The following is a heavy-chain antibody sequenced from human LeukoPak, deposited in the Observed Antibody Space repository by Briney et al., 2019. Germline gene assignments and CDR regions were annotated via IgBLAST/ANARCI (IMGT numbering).Heavy chain of an antibody. J-gene: IGHJ4*02. Sequence: SETLSLTCTISGGSISSYYLNWIRRPPGKGLEWIGYIYYSGSTNYNPSLKSRVTISLDTSKNQFSLKLSSVTAADTAVYYCARSGSYAAAGDYWGQGTLVTVSS. D-gene: IGHD2-15*01. V-gene: IGHV4-59*08. CDR3: ARSGSYAAAGDY. CDR1: GGSISSYY. CDR2: IYYSGST.